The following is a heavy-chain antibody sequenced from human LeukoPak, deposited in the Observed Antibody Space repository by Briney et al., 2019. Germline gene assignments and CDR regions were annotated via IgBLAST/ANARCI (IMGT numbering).Heavy chain of an antibody. CDR3: ARGPLEYCSGGSCYSGRNWFDP. J-gene: IGHJ5*02. V-gene: IGHV1-2*02. CDR1: GYTFTGYY. D-gene: IGHD2-15*01. CDR2: INPNSGDT. Sequence: ASVKVSCKASGYTFTGYYLHWLRQAPGHGLEWMGWINPNSGDTNYAQKFQGRVTMTRDTSISTAYMDLRRLKSDDTAVYFCARGPLEYCSGGSCYSGRNWFDPWGQGTLVTVSS.